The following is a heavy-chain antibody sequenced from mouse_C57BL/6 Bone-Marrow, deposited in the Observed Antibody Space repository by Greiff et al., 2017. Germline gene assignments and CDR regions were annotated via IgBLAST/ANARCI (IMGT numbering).Heavy chain of an antibody. D-gene: IGHD1-1*01. CDR3: ARGYYGSSPPTAYFDG. Sequence: EVQRVESEGGLVQPGSSMKLSCTASGFTFSDYYMAWVRQVPEKGLEWVANINYDGSSTYYLDSLKSRFIISRDNAKNILYLQMSSLKSEDTATYYCARGYYGSSPPTAYFDGWGTGTTVTVSS. V-gene: IGHV5-16*01. J-gene: IGHJ1*03. CDR1: GFTFSDYY. CDR2: INYDGSST.